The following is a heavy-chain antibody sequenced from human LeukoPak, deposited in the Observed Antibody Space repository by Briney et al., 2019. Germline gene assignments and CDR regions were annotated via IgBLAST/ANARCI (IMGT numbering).Heavy chain of an antibody. J-gene: IGHJ3*02. CDR1: GFTFSSYA. V-gene: IGHV3-48*04. Sequence: GGSLRLSCAASGFTFSSYAMSWVRQAPGKGLEWVSYISSSGSTIYYADSVKGRFTISRDNAKNSLYLQMNSLRAEDTAVYYCARDLVVGYKWGAFDIWGQGTMVTVSS. CDR2: ISSSGSTI. D-gene: IGHD5-24*01. CDR3: ARDLVVGYKWGAFDI.